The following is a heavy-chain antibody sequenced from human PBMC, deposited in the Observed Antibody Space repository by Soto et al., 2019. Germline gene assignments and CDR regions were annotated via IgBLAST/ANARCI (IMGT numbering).Heavy chain of an antibody. D-gene: IGHD1-7*01. CDR3: AGVPTVRITGTPSPLP. J-gene: IGHJ5*02. CDR2: IIPIFGTA. V-gene: IGHV1-69*12. CDR1: GGTFSSYA. Sequence: VQLVQSGAEVKKPGSSVKVSCKASGGTFSSYAISWVRQAPGQGLEWMGGIIPIFGTANYAQKFQGRVTSTADVSTCTAYMELSSLRSEATAVYYCAGVPTVRITGTPSPLPWGQGTLVTVSS.